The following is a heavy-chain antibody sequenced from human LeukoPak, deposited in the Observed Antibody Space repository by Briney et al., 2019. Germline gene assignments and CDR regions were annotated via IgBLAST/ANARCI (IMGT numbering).Heavy chain of an antibody. CDR2: IFISGST. Sequence: SETLSLTCTVSGGSISSYYWSWIRQPAGKGLEWIGRIFISGSTSYNPSLKSRVTVSIDTSKNQFSLKVRSVTAADTAIYYCARSYSGSYFRGMWGTFDYWGQGTLVTVSS. CDR3: ARSYSGSYFRGMWGTFDY. J-gene: IGHJ4*02. CDR1: GGSISSYY. D-gene: IGHD1-26*01. V-gene: IGHV4-4*07.